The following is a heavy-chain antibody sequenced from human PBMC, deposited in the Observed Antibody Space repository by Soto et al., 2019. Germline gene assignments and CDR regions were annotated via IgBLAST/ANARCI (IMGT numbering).Heavy chain of an antibody. J-gene: IGHJ5*02. D-gene: IGHD6-19*01. CDR2: ISSSSRYI. V-gene: IGHV3-21*01. CDR1: GFTFSSYS. Sequence: EVQLVESGGGLVKPGGSLRLSCAASGFTFSSYSMNWVRQAPGKGLEWVSSISSSSRYIYYADSGKGRFTISRDNAKNSLYLQMNSLRAEDTAVYYCAKTSGIAVAGIYSPNLPKNNWFDPWGQGTLVTVSS. CDR3: AKTSGIAVAGIYSPNLPKNNWFDP.